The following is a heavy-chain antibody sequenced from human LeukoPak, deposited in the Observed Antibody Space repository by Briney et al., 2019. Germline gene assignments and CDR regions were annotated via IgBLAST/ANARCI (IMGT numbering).Heavy chain of an antibody. CDR3: AKDIVDIVVVVAATHYYYYGMDV. V-gene: IGHV3-30*18. J-gene: IGHJ6*02. Sequence: PGGSLRLSCAASGFTFSSYGMHWVRQAPGKGLEWVAVISYDGSNKYYADSVKGRFTISRDNSKNTLYLQMNSLRAEDTAVYYCAKDIVDIVVVVAATHYYYYGMDVWGQGTTVTVSS. CDR1: GFTFSSYG. CDR2: ISYDGSNK. D-gene: IGHD2-15*01.